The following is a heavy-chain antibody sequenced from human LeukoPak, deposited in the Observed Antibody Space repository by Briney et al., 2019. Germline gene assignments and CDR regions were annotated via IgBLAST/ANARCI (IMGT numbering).Heavy chain of an antibody. CDR2: INHSGST. CDR1: GGYFSGYY. Sequence: SETLSLTCAVYGGYFSGYYWSWIRQPPGKGLEWIGEINHSGSTNYNPSLKSRVPISVDTSKKQFSLKLSSVTAADTAVYYFARGAVWVDYWGQGTLVTVSS. D-gene: IGHD2-8*01. V-gene: IGHV4-34*01. CDR3: ARGAVWVDY. J-gene: IGHJ4*02.